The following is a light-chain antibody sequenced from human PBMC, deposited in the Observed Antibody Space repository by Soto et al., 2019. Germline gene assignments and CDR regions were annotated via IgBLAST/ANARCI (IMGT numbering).Light chain of an antibody. CDR2: GAS. CDR3: QQYNNWPSWT. V-gene: IGKV3-15*01. Sequence: EILMTQSPATLSVSPGERSALSCSAMQSFSSNLAWYQQKPGQAPRLLIYGASTRATGIPARFSGSGSGTELTLTISSLQSEDFAVYYCQQYNNWPSWTFGQGTKVDIK. CDR1: QSFSSN. J-gene: IGKJ1*01.